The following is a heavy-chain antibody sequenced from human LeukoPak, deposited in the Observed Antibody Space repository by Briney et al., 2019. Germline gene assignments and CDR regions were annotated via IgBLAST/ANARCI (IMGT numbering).Heavy chain of an antibody. Sequence: GGSLRLSCAASAFAVGGYWMHWVRQAPGKGLVWVSRIYSGGTSTLYADSVRGRFTISRDNANHTLYLQMNSLTAEDTAVYYCPSGWSWSAAVNDAFDIWGQATMVTLSS. CDR2: IYSGGTST. D-gene: IGHD2-21*01. J-gene: IGHJ3*02. V-gene: IGHV3-74*01. CDR3: PSGWSWSAAVNDAFDI. CDR1: AFAVGGYW.